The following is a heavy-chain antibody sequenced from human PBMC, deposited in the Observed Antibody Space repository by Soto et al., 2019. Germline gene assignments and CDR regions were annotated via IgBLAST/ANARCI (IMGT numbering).Heavy chain of an antibody. D-gene: IGHD2-15*01. V-gene: IGHV1-69*01. CDR3: AREGASGAHIGY. J-gene: IGHJ4*02. Sequence: VQLVQSGAEVKKPGSAVKVACKASGGTFSSYAISWVRQATGQGLEWMGGIIPIFGTANYAQKFQGRVTITADESTSTDYMELSSLRSEDTAVYYCAREGASGAHIGYWGQGTLVTVSS. CDR2: IIPIFGTA. CDR1: GGTFSSYA.